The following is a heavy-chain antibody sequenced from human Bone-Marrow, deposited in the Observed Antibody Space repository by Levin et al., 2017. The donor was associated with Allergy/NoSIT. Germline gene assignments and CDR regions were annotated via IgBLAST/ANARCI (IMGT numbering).Heavy chain of an antibody. J-gene: IGHJ6*02. Sequence: SGPTLVKPTQTLTLTCTFSGFSLTTSGMGVAWIRPAPGKALEWLAVVYWDDEKRYSPSLESRLTITKDTSKNQVVLRMTNMDPVDTATYYCAHSLYYYYMDVWGQGTTVTVSS. CDR3: AHSLYYYYMDV. V-gene: IGHV2-5*02. CDR2: VYWDDEK. CDR1: GFSLTTSGMG.